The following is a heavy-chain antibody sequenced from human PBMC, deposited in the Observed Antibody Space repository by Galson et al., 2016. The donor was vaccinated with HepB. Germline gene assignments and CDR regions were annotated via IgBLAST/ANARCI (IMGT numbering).Heavy chain of an antibody. D-gene: IGHD6-13*01. CDR2: ISYDGRKQ. Sequence: SLRLSCAASGFIFSQFAVHWVRQAPGKGLEWVAVISYDGRKQYYTDSVKGRFIVSRDDSKNTLYLQMNTLRPEDTAVYYCAGVAAVGEYFQHWGQGTLVTVSS. CDR3: AGVAAVGEYFQH. J-gene: IGHJ1*01. V-gene: IGHV3-30*04. CDR1: GFIFSQFA.